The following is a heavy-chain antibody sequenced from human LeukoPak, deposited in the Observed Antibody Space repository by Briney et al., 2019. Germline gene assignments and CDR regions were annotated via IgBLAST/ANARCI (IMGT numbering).Heavy chain of an antibody. CDR2: IDPSDSYT. CDR3: ATQGGITLNY. D-gene: IGHD3-10*01. CDR1: GYSFTSYW. J-gene: IGHJ4*02. Sequence: GESLQISCKGSGYSFTSYWISCVRQMPGKGLEWMGRIDPSDSYTNYSPSFQGHVTISADRSISIAYLRLSSVKASDTAMYYCATQGGITLNYWGQGTLVTVSS. V-gene: IGHV5-10-1*01.